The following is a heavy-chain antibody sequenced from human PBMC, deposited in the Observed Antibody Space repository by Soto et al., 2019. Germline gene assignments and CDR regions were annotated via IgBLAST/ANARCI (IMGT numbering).Heavy chain of an antibody. J-gene: IGHJ4*02. D-gene: IGHD5-18*01. V-gene: IGHV3-9*01. CDR2: ISWNSGSI. Sequence: GGSLRLSCAASGFTFDDYAMRWVLQAPGKGLEWVSGISWNSGSIGYADSVKGRFTISRDNAKNSLYLQMNSLRAEDTALYYCAKDIRIQPVYYFDYWGQGTLVTVSS. CDR1: GFTFDDYA. CDR3: AKDIRIQPVYYFDY.